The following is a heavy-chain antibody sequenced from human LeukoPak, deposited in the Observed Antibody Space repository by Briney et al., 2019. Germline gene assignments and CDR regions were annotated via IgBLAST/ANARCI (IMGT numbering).Heavy chain of an antibody. CDR1: GGSISSSSYY. CDR3: ARPSIAVAGNIDY. Sequence: PSETLSLTCTVSGGSISSSSYYWGWIRQPPGKGLEWIGSIYYSGSTYYNPSLKSRVTISVDTSKNQFSLKLSSVTAADTAVYYCARPSIAVAGNIDYWGQGTLVTVSS. J-gene: IGHJ4*02. CDR2: IYYSGST. D-gene: IGHD6-19*01. V-gene: IGHV4-39*01.